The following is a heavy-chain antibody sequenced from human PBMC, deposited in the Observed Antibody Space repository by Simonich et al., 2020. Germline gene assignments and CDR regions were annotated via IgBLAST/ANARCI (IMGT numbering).Heavy chain of an antibody. Sequence: QVQLVQSGAEVKKPGASVKVSCKASGYTFTGYYMHWVRQAPGQGLVGMGGRNPNSGGTNYAQKCQGRCTMTRDTSISTAYMELGRLRSDDTAVYYCARGRLTGDKGAFDIWGQGTMVTVSS. J-gene: IGHJ3*02. V-gene: IGHV1-2*02. D-gene: IGHD7-27*01. CDR1: GYTFTGYY. CDR3: ARGRLTGDKGAFDI. CDR2: RNPNSGGT.